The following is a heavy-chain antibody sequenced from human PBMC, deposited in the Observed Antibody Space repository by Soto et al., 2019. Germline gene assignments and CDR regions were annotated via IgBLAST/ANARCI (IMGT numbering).Heavy chain of an antibody. CDR3: ARERDYYDSSGSESRGFDY. CDR2: IYYSGST. Sequence: ASETLSLTCTVSGGSISRYYWGWIRQPPGKGLEWIGYIYYSGSTNYNPSLKSRVTISVDTSKNQFSLKLSSVTAADTAVYYCARERDYYDSSGSESRGFDYWGQGTLVTVSS. J-gene: IGHJ4*02. V-gene: IGHV4-59*12. CDR1: GGSISRYY. D-gene: IGHD3-22*01.